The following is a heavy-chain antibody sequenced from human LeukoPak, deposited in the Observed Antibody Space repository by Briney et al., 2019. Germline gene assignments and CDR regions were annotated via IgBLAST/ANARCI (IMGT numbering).Heavy chain of an antibody. Sequence: PGGSLRLSCAASGFTFSSYGVHWVRQAPGKGLEWVAVISYDGSSKYYADSVKGRFTISRDNSKNTLYLQMNSLRAEDTAAYYCAREASAAPMDVWGQGTTVTVSS. CDR2: ISYDGSSK. V-gene: IGHV3-30*03. D-gene: IGHD2-15*01. CDR1: GFTFSSYG. CDR3: AREASAAPMDV. J-gene: IGHJ6*02.